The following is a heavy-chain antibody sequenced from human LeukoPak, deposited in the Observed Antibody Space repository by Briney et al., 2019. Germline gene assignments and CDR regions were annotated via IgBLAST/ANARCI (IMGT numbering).Heavy chain of an antibody. D-gene: IGHD2-15*01. CDR2: ISPNSGGT. Sequence: ASVKVSCKASGYTFSDYYLHWVRLAPGQGLEWMGRISPNSGGTDYAQKFQGRVTMTRDTSISTAYMELSRLRSDDTAVYYCARDNCSGGSCDWFDPWGQGTLVTVSS. CDR3: ARDNCSGGSCDWFDP. CDR1: GYTFSDYY. V-gene: IGHV1-2*06. J-gene: IGHJ5*02.